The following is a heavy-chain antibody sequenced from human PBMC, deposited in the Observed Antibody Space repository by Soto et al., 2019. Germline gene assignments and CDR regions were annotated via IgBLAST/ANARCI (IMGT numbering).Heavy chain of an antibody. Sequence: SETLSLTCTVSGGSISNNNYYWGWIRQPPGKGLEWIGSINYSGGTYYNPSLKSRVTISVDTSKTQFSLKLSSVTAADTAIYYCARHDILRYFDWSNFDYWGQGTLVTVSS. D-gene: IGHD3-9*01. J-gene: IGHJ4*01. V-gene: IGHV4-39*01. CDR3: ARHDILRYFDWSNFDY. CDR2: INYSGGT. CDR1: GGSISNNNYY.